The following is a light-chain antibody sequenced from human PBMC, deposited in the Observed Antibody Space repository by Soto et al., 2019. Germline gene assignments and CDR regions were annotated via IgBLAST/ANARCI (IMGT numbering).Light chain of an antibody. V-gene: IGKV1-5*03. CDR2: KAS. J-gene: IGKJ2*01. CDR3: HQYSSLYN. CDR1: QSISRW. Sequence: DNQMTQSPSARSASVEDRVSITCRASQSISRWLDGYQQKTLKAPKLLIYKASSLQGGVPSRFSGSGAGTEFTITISGLQPDDVATYYCHQYSSLYNFGQGPKLAI.